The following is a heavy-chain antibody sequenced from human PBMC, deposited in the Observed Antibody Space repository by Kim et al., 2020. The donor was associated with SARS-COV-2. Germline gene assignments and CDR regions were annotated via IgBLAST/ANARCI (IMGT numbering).Heavy chain of an antibody. CDR2: ISGSGGST. Sequence: GGSLRLSCAASGFTFSSYAMSWVRQAPGKGLEWVSAISGSGGSTYYADSVKGRFTISRDNSKNTLYLQMNSLRAEDTAVYYCAKTLVPPRSGYDYNYYYGMDVWGQGTTVTVSS. J-gene: IGHJ6*02. V-gene: IGHV3-23*01. CDR1: GFTFSSYA. D-gene: IGHD5-12*01. CDR3: AKTLVPPRSGYDYNYYYGMDV.